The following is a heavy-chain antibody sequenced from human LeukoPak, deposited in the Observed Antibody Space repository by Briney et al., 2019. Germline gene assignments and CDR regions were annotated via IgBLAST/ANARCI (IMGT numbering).Heavy chain of an antibody. CDR2: IIPMFGSA. J-gene: IGHJ4*02. V-gene: IGHV1-69*01. Sequence: SVKLSRKASVCTFSSYAISWVRQSPGQGLEWMGGIIPMFGSANSAQKFQGRVTITADDSTRAAYMEESSMRSEDTAVYYCARTGCSGYSCYYYFDYWGQGTLVTVSS. D-gene: IGHD2-15*01. CDR1: VCTFSSYA. CDR3: ARTGCSGYSCYYYFDY.